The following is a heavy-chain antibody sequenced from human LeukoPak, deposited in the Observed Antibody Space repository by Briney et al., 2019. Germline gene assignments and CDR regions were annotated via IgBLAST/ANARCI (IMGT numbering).Heavy chain of an antibody. CDR3: AREDWYHLDY. Sequence: GGSLRLSCVVSRFTFSNSWVTWVRQAPGKGLEWVATIKPDGSDKYYVDSVKGRFTISRGNAKNSLYLQMNSLRIEDTAVYYCAREDWYHLDYWGQGTLVIVSS. CDR1: RFTFSNSW. J-gene: IGHJ4*02. D-gene: IGHD3/OR15-3a*01. V-gene: IGHV3-7*03. CDR2: IKPDGSDK.